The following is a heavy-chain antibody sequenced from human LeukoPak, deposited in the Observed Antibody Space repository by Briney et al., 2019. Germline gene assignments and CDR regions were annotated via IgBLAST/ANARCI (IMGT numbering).Heavy chain of an antibody. CDR2: IYPGDSDT. J-gene: IGHJ3*02. Sequence: GESLKISCKGSGYSFTSYWIGWVRQMPGKGLEWMGIIYPGDSDTRYSPSFQGQVTISADKSISTAYLQRSSLKASDTAMYYCARRRQRGYSSSWYVDAFDIWGQGTMVTVSS. V-gene: IGHV5-51*01. CDR1: GYSFTSYW. CDR3: ARRRQRGYSSSWYVDAFDI. D-gene: IGHD6-13*01.